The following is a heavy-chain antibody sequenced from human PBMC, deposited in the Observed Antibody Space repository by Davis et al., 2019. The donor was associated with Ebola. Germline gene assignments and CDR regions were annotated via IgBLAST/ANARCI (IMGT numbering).Heavy chain of an antibody. Sequence: AASVKVSCKASGYTFTSYGISWVRQAPGQGLEWMGWISAYNGNTNYAQKLQGRVTMTTDTSTSTAYMELRSLRSDDTAVYYCARDPGEGSGYDLYYYYYGMDVWGQGTTVTVSS. V-gene: IGHV1-18*01. CDR1: GYTFTSYG. CDR3: ARDPGEGSGYDLYYYYYGMDV. CDR2: ISAYNGNT. D-gene: IGHD5-12*01. J-gene: IGHJ6*02.